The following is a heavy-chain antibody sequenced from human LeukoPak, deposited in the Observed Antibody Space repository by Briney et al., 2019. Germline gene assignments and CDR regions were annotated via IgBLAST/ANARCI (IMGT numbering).Heavy chain of an antibody. CDR2: IIPIFGTA. Sequence: SVKVSCKASGGTFSGYAISWVRQAPGQGLEWMGRIIPIFGTANYAQKFQGRVTITTDESTSTAYMELSSLRSEDTAVYYCASDLPLTRVYGDYDPKFDYWGQGTLVTVSS. J-gene: IGHJ4*02. CDR1: GGTFSGYA. V-gene: IGHV1-69*05. CDR3: ASDLPLTRVYGDYDPKFDY. D-gene: IGHD4-17*01.